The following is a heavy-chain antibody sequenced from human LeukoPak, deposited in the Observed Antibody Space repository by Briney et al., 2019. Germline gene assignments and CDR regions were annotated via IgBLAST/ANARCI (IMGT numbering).Heavy chain of an antibody. D-gene: IGHD3-16*02. V-gene: IGHV1-69*13. CDR2: IIPIFGTA. CDR1: GYTFTSYY. CDR3: AREHSLLFDY. Sequence: GASVKVSCKASGYTFTSYYMHWVRQAPGQGLEWMGGIIPIFGTANYAQKFQGRVTITADESTSTAYMELSSLRSEDTAVYYCAREHSLLFDYWGQGTLVTVSS. J-gene: IGHJ4*02.